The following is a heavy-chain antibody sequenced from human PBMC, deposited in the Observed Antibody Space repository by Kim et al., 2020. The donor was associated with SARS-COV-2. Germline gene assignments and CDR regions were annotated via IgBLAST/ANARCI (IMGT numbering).Heavy chain of an antibody. Sequence: SETLSLTCTVSGGSISSSSYYWGWIRQPPGKGLVWIGSIYYSGSTYYNPSLKSRVTISVDTSKNQFSLKLSSVTAADTAVYYCARGDVLLWFGELFRDALDSWGQGTMVTVSS. J-gene: IGHJ3*02. CDR1: GGSISSSSYY. CDR2: IYYSGST. D-gene: IGHD3-10*01. V-gene: IGHV4-39*01. CDR3: ARGDVLLWFGELFRDALDS.